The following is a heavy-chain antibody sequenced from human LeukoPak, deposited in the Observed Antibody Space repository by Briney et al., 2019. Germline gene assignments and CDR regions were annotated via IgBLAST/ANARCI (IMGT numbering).Heavy chain of an antibody. CDR3: ARHPPYSSFVGNAVDI. V-gene: IGHV4-4*09. CDR1: AGSISSYY. Sequence: PSETLSLTCTVYAGSISSYYWSWIRQPPGKGLEWIGYLYTSGSNNYNTSLKSRVTISLDTSKNQSSLKLSSGTAADTAVYYGARHPPYSSFVGNAVDIWGQGTMVTLCS. D-gene: IGHD6-6*01. CDR2: LYTSGSN. J-gene: IGHJ3*02.